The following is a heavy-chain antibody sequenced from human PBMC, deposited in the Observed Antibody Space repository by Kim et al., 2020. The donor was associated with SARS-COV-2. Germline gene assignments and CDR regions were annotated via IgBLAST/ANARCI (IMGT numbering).Heavy chain of an antibody. CDR1: GFTFSSYA. V-gene: IGHV3-23*01. CDR3: AKTAAVYGYFSMVRGVTQNSDY. CDR2: ISGSGGST. D-gene: IGHD3-10*01. J-gene: IGHJ4*02. Sequence: GGSLRLSCAASGFTFSSYAMSWVRQAPGKGLEWVSAISGSGGSTYYADSVKGRFTISRDNSKNTLYLQMNSLRAEDTAVYYCAKTAAVYGYFSMVRGVTQNSDYWGQGTLVTVSS.